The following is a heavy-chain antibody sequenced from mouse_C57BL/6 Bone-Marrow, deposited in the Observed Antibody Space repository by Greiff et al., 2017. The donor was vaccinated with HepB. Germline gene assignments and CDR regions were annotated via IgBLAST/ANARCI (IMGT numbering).Heavy chain of an antibody. V-gene: IGHV1-5*01. CDR3: TPIYYYGSSYGTE. CDR1: GYTFTSYW. Sequence: VQLQQSGTVLARPGASVKMSCKTSGYTFTSYWMHWVKQRPGQGLEWIGAIYPGNSDTSYNQKFKGKAKLTAVTSASTAYMELSSLTNEDSAVYYWTPIYYYGSSYGTEWGQGTSVTVSS. CDR2: IYPGNSDT. D-gene: IGHD1-1*01. J-gene: IGHJ4*01.